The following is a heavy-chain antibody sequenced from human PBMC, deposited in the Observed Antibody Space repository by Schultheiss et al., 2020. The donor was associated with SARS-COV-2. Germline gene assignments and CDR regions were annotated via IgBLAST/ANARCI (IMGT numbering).Heavy chain of an antibody. Sequence: GGSLRLSCKGSGYSFTSNWIGWMRQMPGKGLEWMGLIYPSDSDTRYSPSFQGQVTISADKSISTAYLQWSSLKASDTAMYYCARRAASGGMDVWGQGTTVTVSS. V-gene: IGHV5-51*01. D-gene: IGHD3-10*01. CDR2: IYPSDSDT. CDR3: ARRAASGGMDV. J-gene: IGHJ6*02. CDR1: GYSFTSNW.